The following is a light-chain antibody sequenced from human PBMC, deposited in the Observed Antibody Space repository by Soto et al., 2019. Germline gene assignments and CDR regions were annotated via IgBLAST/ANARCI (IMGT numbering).Light chain of an antibody. Sequence: EIVLTQSPGTLSLSPGERATLSCRASQSVSSSYLACYQQKPGQAPRLLIYGASSRATGIPDRFSGSGSGTDFTLTISRLEPEEFAVYYCQQYGSPYTFGQGTKLEIE. CDR2: GAS. CDR3: QQYGSPYT. V-gene: IGKV3-20*01. CDR1: QSVSSSY. J-gene: IGKJ2*01.